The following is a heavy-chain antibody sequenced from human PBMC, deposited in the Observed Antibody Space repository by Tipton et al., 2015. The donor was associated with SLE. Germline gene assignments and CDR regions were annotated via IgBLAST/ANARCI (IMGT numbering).Heavy chain of an antibody. J-gene: IGHJ4*02. CDR2: LRYDGTNK. D-gene: IGHD6-19*01. Sequence: SLRLSCAAPGFTFCTYGMHWPRQAPGKGSEWVAFLRYDGTNKYYADSVKGRFTISRDNSKNTRYLQMNSLRAEETAVYYCAKQERPMVIAVAGPLSYWGEGTLVMVSS. CDR1: GFTFCTYG. CDR3: AKQERPMVIAVAGPLSY. V-gene: IGHV3-30*02.